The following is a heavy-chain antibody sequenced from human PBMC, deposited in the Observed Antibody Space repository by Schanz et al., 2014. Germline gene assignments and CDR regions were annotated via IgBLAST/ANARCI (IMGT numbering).Heavy chain of an antibody. CDR3: ARDHTTESYYSAGPPIDY. J-gene: IGHJ4*02. V-gene: IGHV3-15*01. D-gene: IGHD1-26*01. CDR1: RFTVTNAW. Sequence: EAHLVESGGGLVKPGGSLTLSCAASRFTVTNAWMSWVRQAPGKGLEWVGRIKSKSDGGTTDYSAPVKDRFTISRDDSKNTLYLQMNSLRAEDTAVYYCARDHTTESYYSAGPPIDYWGQGTLLTVSS. CDR2: IKSKSDGGTT.